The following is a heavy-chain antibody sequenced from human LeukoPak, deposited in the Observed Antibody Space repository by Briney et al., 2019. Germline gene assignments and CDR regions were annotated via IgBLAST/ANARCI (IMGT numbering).Heavy chain of an antibody. Sequence: PGGSLRLSCAASGFTFSSYAMHWVRQAPGKGLEWVAVISYDGSNKYYADSVKGRFTISRDNSKNTLYLQMNSLRAEDTAVYYCVREGIGIAAAGIDYWGQGTLVTVSS. CDR1: GFTFSSYA. V-gene: IGHV3-30-3*01. J-gene: IGHJ4*02. CDR2: ISYDGSNK. D-gene: IGHD6-13*01. CDR3: VREGIGIAAAGIDY.